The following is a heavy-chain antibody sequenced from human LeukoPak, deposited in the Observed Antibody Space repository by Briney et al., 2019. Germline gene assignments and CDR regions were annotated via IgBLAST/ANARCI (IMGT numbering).Heavy chain of an antibody. J-gene: IGHJ4*02. V-gene: IGHV4-34*01. CDR1: GGSFSGYY. D-gene: IGHD6-13*01. CDR3: ARGHFGSSRWGY. CDR2: INHSGST. Sequence: SETLSLTCAVYGGSFSGYYWSWIRQPPGKGLEWIGEINHSGSTNYNTSLKSRVTISVDTSKNHFSLKLSSVTAADTAVYYCARGHFGSSRWGYWGQGTLVTVSS.